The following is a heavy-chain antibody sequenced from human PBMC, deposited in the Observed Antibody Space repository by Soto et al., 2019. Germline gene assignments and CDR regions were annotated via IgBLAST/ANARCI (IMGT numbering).Heavy chain of an antibody. V-gene: IGHV3-33*01. J-gene: IGHJ4*02. CDR1: GFTFSSYG. CDR2: IWYDGSNK. CDR3: ARYPPAD. Sequence: QVQLVESGGGVVQPGRSLRLSCAASGFTFSSYGMHWVRQAPGKGLEWVAVIWYDGSNKYYADSVKGRFTISRDNSKNTLYLQMNSLRAEDTAVYYLARYPPADWGQGTLVTVSS.